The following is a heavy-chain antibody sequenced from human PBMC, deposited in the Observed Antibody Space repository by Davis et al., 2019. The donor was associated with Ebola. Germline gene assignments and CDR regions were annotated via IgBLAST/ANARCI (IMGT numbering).Heavy chain of an antibody. CDR3: AKDFGSGSGTDY. D-gene: IGHD3-10*01. Sequence: PGGSLRLSCAASEFTFSTYAMSWVRQAPGKGLEWVSSISGGGDFTYYADSVKGRFTISRDNSKNTLYLQMNSLRAEDTAVYYCAKDFGSGSGTDYWGQGTLVTVSS. CDR2: ISGGGDFT. V-gene: IGHV3-23*01. CDR1: EFTFSTYA. J-gene: IGHJ4*02.